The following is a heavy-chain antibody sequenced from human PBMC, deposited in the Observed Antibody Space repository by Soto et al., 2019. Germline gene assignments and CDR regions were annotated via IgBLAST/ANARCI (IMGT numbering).Heavy chain of an antibody. J-gene: IGHJ6*02. V-gene: IGHV1-69*06. CDR1: GGTFSSYA. D-gene: IGHD5-12*01. Sequence: QVQLVQSGAAVKKPGSSVKVSCKASGGTFSSYAISWVRQAPGQGLEWMGGIIPIFGTANYAQKFQGRVTITADKATSTAYMELSSLRSEDTAVYYCASTGRGYDWNYYYYGMDVWGQGTTVTVSS. CDR3: ASTGRGYDWNYYYYGMDV. CDR2: IIPIFGTA.